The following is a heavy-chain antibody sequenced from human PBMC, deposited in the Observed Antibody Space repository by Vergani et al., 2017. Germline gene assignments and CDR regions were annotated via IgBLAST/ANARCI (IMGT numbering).Heavy chain of an antibody. CDR3: ARSGGVPGTTEYYFDY. V-gene: IGHV3-21*01. CDR2: IRSSSSYI. CDR1: GFTFSSYN. Sequence: EVQLVGSGGGLVKPGGSLRLSCAASGFTFSSYNMNWVRQAPGKGLEWVSSIRSSSSYIFYADSVKGRFTISRDNAKNSLYLQMNSLRAEDTAVYYCARSGGVPGTTEYYFDYWGQGTLVTVSS. D-gene: IGHD1-7*01. J-gene: IGHJ4*02.